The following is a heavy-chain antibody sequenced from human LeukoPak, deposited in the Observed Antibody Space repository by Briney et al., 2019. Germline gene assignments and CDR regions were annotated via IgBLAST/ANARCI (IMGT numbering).Heavy chain of an antibody. J-gene: IGHJ5*02. CDR1: GFTFSSYA. Sequence: GGSLRLSCAASGFTFSSYAISWVRQALGQGLEWMGGIIPIFGTANYAQKFQGRVTITADESTSTAYMELSSLRSEDTAVYYCARDLTLDPPYGGEVFDPWGQGTLVTVSS. CDR2: IIPIFGTA. V-gene: IGHV1-69*01. D-gene: IGHD4-23*01. CDR3: ARDLTLDPPYGGEVFDP.